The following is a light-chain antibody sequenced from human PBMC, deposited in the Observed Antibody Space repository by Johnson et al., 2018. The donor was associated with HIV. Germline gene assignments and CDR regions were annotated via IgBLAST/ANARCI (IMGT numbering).Light chain of an antibody. V-gene: IGLV1-51*02. J-gene: IGLJ1*01. CDR2: ENN. Sequence: QSVLTQPSSVSAAPGQKVTISCSGSSSNIGNKYVSWYQQLPGTAPKLLIYENNKRPSGISDRFSGSKSGTSATLGITGLQPGDEADYYCGTWDNSLSTGAVFGTGTKVTVL. CDR3: GTWDNSLSTGAV. CDR1: SSNIGNKY.